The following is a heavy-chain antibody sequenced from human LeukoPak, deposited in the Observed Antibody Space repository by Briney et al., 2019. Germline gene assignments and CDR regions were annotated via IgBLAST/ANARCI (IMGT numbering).Heavy chain of an antibody. CDR1: GFTFSNYA. Sequence: GGSLRLSCVASGFTFSNYAMSWVRQAPGKGLEWVSTIGGATYFTDSVKGRFTISRDNSKNTLYLQMNSLRAEDTAVYYCAKSKEDCCGSFDPWGQGTLVTVSS. V-gene: IGHV3-23*01. J-gene: IGHJ5*02. CDR3: AKSKEDCCGSFDP. CDR2: IGGAT. D-gene: IGHD2-15*01.